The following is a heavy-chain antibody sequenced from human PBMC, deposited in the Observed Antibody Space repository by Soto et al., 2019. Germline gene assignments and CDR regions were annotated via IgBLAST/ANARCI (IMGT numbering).Heavy chain of an antibody. CDR3: AKGGAYCYDDCTRAX. J-gene: IGHJ4*02. V-gene: IGHV3-23*02. CDR1: GFTFSSDA. Sequence: EVQLLESXGGSVQPGGSLRLSCVASGFTFSSDAMVWVRQAPGKGLEWVSGISSSGVNTRYGQSVXXXXXXAXXNXXXXXXXXXXXXXXXXXXXXYCAKGGAYCYDDCTRAXWGQG. CDR2: ISSSGVNT. D-gene: IGHD2-21*02.